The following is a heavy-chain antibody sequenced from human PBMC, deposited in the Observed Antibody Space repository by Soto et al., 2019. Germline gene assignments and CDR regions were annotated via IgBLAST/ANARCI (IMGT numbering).Heavy chain of an antibody. J-gene: IGHJ6*02. CDR2: IYYSEST. CDR1: GGSISSSL. D-gene: IGHD3-3*01. CDR3: ARGMVNDFWSGSIYFDVMAA. V-gene: IGHV4-59*01. Sequence: TLSLTCTPSGGSISSSLWSWIRQPPGKGLEWIGYIYYSESTNYNPSIKSRVTISVDTSKNQFSLKLSSVTAADTAVYYCARGMVNDFWSGSIYFDVMAAWGQGTRAPAP.